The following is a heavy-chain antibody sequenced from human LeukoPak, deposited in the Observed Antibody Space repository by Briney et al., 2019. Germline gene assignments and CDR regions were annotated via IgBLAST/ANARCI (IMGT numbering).Heavy chain of an antibody. Sequence: PGGSLRLSCAASGFIFSSYGMHWVRQAPGKGLEWVAFIRYDGSNKYYADSVKGRFTITRDNSRDTLYLQMNSLRAEDTAVYYCAPVATGVTADSDELDYWGQGTLVTVSS. CDR3: APVATGVTADSDELDY. CDR1: GFIFSSYG. J-gene: IGHJ4*02. CDR2: IRYDGSNK. V-gene: IGHV3-30*02. D-gene: IGHD2-21*02.